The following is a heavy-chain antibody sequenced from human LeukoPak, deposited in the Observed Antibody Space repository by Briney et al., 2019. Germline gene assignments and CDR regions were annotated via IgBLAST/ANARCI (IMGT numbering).Heavy chain of an antibody. J-gene: IGHJ5*02. D-gene: IGHD5/OR15-5a*01. CDR1: GGSISSYY. CDR3: ARVSRNWLDP. V-gene: IGHV4-59*08. Sequence: PSETLSLTCTVSGGSISSYYWSWIRQPPGKGLEWIGYIYYSGSTNYNPSLKSRVTISVDTSKNQFSLKLSSVTAADTAVYYCARVSRNWLDPWGQGTLVTVSS. CDR2: IYYSGST.